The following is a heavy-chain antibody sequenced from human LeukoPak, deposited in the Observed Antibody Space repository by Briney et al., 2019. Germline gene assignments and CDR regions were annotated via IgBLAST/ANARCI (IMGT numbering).Heavy chain of an antibody. CDR1: GFTFSNFW. D-gene: IGHD2-2*01. Sequence: GGSLRLSCAASGFTFSNFWMNWVRQAPGRGLEWVANISPDGSDKFYVDSVKGRFTISRDNAKNSVYLQMNSLPTEDTAVYYCSGRDSSRNPWAYWGQGTLVSVSS. J-gene: IGHJ4*02. CDR2: ISPDGSDK. V-gene: IGHV3-7*01. CDR3: SGRDSSRNPWAY.